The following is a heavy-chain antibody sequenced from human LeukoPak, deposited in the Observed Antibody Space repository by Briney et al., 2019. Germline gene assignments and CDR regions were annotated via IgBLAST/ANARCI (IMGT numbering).Heavy chain of an antibody. V-gene: IGHV5-51*01. Sequence: PGESLKISCKGSGYSFTSYWIVWVRHLPGKGLEWMGIIYPGDSDNRYSQSFQGQVTISADKSNSTVYLQWSSLKASDTAMYYCARRDCSGGSCPFDYWGQGTLVTVSS. D-gene: IGHD2-15*01. CDR2: IYPGDSDN. J-gene: IGHJ4*02. CDR3: ARRDCSGGSCPFDY. CDR1: GYSFTSYW.